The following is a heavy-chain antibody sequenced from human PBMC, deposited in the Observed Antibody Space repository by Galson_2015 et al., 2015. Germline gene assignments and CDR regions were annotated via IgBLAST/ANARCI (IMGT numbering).Heavy chain of an antibody. V-gene: IGHV1-3*01. CDR3: ARVCTLAPREAFDI. J-gene: IGHJ3*02. CDR1: GYTFTSYG. D-gene: IGHD1-26*01. Sequence: SVKVSCKASGYTFTSYGVHWVRQAPGQRLEWMGWINADNGNTKYPQNFQGRVTITRDTSASTAYMELSSLRSEDTAVYYCARVCTLAPREAFDIWVQGTMVTVSS. CDR2: INADNGNT.